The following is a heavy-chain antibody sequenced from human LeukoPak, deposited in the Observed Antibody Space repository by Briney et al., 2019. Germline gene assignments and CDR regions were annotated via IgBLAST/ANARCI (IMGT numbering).Heavy chain of an antibody. V-gene: IGHV1-2*06. CDR2: INPNSGGT. D-gene: IGHD2-2*01. CDR1: GYTFTGYY. Sequence: ASVKVSCKASGYTFTGYYIHWVRQAPGQGLEWMGRINPNSGGTNYAQKFQGRVTMTRDTSISTAYMELSRLRSDDTAVYYCAKTAAPTRYYYYMDVWGKGTTVTVSS. J-gene: IGHJ6*03. CDR3: AKTAAPTRYYYYMDV.